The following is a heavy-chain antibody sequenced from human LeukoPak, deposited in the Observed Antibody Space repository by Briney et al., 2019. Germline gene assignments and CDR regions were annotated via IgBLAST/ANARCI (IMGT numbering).Heavy chain of an antibody. J-gene: IGHJ4*02. V-gene: IGHV3-11*01. CDR3: ARNCGYGGYDSDY. Sequence: PGGSLRLSCAASGFSFSDYYMSWIRQAPGKGLEWVSYISSSGTTIYYADSVKGRFTISRDNAKNSLYLQMNSLRAEDTAVYYCARNCGYGGYDSDYWGQGTLVTVSS. CDR1: GFSFSDYY. CDR2: ISSSGTTI. D-gene: IGHD5-12*01.